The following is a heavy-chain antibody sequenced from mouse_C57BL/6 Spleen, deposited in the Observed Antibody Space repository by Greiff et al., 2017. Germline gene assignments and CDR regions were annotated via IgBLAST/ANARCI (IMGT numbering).Heavy chain of an antibody. D-gene: IGHD2-4*01. J-gene: IGHJ2*01. CDR1: GYAFSSSW. CDR3: ARDPDYDDAGFDY. CDR2: IYPGDGDT. V-gene: IGHV1-82*01. Sequence: QVQLKQSGPELVKPGASVKISCKASGYAFSSSWMNWVKQRPGKGLEWIGRIYPGDGDTNYNGKFKGKATLTVDKPSSTAYMQLSSLTSEDSAVYYCARDPDYDDAGFDYWGQGTTLTVSS.